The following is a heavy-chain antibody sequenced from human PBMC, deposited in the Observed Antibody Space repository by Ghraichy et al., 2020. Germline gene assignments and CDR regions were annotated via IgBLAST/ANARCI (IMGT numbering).Heavy chain of an antibody. CDR2: VSGGGGAT. CDR1: GFTFSSYA. D-gene: IGHD6-13*01. Sequence: GESLNISCAASGFTFSSYAMSWVRQAPGKGLEWVSAVSGGGGATYYADSVKGRFTISRDNSMNTLYLQMNSLRAEDTAVYYCAKHREDSSSYYGGALFDYWGQGTLVTVSS. J-gene: IGHJ4*02. V-gene: IGHV3-23*01. CDR3: AKHREDSSSYYGGALFDY.